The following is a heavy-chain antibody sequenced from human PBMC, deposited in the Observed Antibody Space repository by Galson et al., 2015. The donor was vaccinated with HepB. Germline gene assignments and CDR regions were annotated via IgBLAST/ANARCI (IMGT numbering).Heavy chain of an antibody. J-gene: IGHJ4*02. D-gene: IGHD4-17*01. CDR3: ARDSAPYGDYVAAAGY. V-gene: IGHV3-33*01. Sequence: SLRLSCAASGLTFSSYGMHWVRQAPGKGLEWVAVIWYDGSNKYYADSVKGRFTISRDNSKNTLYLQMNSLRAEDTAVYYCARDSAPYGDYVAAAGYWGQGTLVTVSS. CDR1: GLTFSSYG. CDR2: IWYDGSNK.